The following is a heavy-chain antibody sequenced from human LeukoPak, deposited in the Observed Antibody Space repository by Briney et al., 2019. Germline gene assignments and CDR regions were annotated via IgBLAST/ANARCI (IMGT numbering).Heavy chain of an antibody. CDR2: IKSKTDGGTT. CDR1: GFTFSNYN. D-gene: IGHD6-13*01. V-gene: IGHV3-15*01. Sequence: GGSLRLSCAASGFTFSNYNINWVRQAPGKGLEWVGRIKSKTDGGTTDYAAPVKGRFTISRDDSKNTLYLQMNSLRSEDTAVYYCTTISPAGHGVSWGQGTLVTVSS. J-gene: IGHJ5*02. CDR3: TTISPAGHGVS.